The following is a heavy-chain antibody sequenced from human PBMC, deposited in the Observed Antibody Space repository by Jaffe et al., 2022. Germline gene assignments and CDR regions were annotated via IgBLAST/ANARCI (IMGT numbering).Heavy chain of an antibody. CDR3: VRLALGYCSSTSCYAAAIDY. D-gene: IGHD2-2*01. CDR2: IYPGDSDT. Sequence: EVQLVQSGAEVKKPGESLKISCKGSGYSFTSYWIGWVRQMPGKGLEWMGIIYPGDSDTRYSPSFQGQVTISADKSISTAYLQWSSLKASDTAMYYCVRLALGYCSSTSCYAAAIDYWGQGTLVTVSS. J-gene: IGHJ4*02. V-gene: IGHV5-51*03. CDR1: GYSFTSYW.